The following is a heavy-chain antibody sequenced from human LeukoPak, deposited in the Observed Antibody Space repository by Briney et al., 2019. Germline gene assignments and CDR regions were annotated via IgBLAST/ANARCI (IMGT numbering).Heavy chain of an antibody. CDR2: IRNKPTGYTT. V-gene: IGHV3-72*01. CDR1: GFIFSDNY. J-gene: IGHJ4*02. CDR3: AATVPGGGIHSF. Sequence: GESLRLSCTAPGFIFSDNYMDWVRQAPGKGLEWVGRIRNKPTGYTTEYAASVKGRFTVSRDDSKNSLYLQMNSLKTEDTAVYYCAATVPGGGIHSFWGQGTLVTVSS. D-gene: IGHD3-16*01.